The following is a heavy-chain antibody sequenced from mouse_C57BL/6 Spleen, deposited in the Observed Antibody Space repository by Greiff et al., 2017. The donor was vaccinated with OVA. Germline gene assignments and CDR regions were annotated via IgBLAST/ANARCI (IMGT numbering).Heavy chain of an antibody. CDR2: IRNKANNHAT. Sequence: EVQLVESGGGLVQPGGSMKLSCAASGFTFSDAWMDWVRQSPEKGLEWVAEIRNKANNHATYYAESVKGRFTISRDDSKSSVYLQMNSLRAEDTGIYYCTRPGGRWDGAWFAYWGQGTLVTVSA. J-gene: IGHJ3*01. D-gene: IGHD4-1*01. CDR1: GFTFSDAW. CDR3: TRPGGRWDGAWFAY. V-gene: IGHV6-6*01.